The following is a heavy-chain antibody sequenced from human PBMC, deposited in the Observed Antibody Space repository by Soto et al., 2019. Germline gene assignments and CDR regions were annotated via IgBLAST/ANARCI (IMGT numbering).Heavy chain of an antibody. CDR2: IRSKAYGGTT. V-gene: IGHV3-49*04. D-gene: IGHD3-10*01. Sequence: GGSLRLSCTASGFTFGDYAMSWVRQAPGKGLEWVGFIRSKAYGGTTEYAASVKGRFTISRDDSKSIAYLQMNSLKTEDTAVYYCTRDAPITMVHYWGQGTLVTVSS. CDR3: TRDAPITMVHY. J-gene: IGHJ4*02. CDR1: GFTFGDYA.